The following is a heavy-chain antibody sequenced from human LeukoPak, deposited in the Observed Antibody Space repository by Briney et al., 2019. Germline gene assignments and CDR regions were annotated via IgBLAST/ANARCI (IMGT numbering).Heavy chain of an antibody. J-gene: IGHJ4*02. CDR2: IYDSGST. CDR1: GGSIRSSYYY. V-gene: IGHV4-39*07. D-gene: IGHD6-13*01. CDR3: ARYDDIAAAGTY. Sequence: SETLSLTCTVSGGSIRSSYYYWGWIRQPPGKGLEWIGSIYDSGSTYYNPSLKSRVTISVDTSKNQFSLKLSSVTAADTAVYYCARYDDIAAAGTYWGQGTLVTVSS.